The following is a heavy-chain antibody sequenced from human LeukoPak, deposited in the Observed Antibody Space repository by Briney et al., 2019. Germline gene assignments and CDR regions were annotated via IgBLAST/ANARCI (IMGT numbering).Heavy chain of an antibody. CDR3: ARGLPGYEFGLRGALFDH. CDR2: ISSISHYI. D-gene: IGHD3-10*01. J-gene: IGHJ4*02. V-gene: IGHV3-21*01. Sequence: PSETLSLTCTVSGASISNNNYYWGWIRQPPGKGLEWVSSISSISHYIYYADSLKGRLTISRDNAKNSLYLQMNSLRVEDTAVYYCARGLPGYEFGLRGALFDHWGQGTLVTVSS. CDR1: GASISNNN.